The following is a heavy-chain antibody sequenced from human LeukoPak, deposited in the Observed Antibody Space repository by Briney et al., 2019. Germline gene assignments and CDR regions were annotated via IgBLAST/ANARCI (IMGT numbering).Heavy chain of an antibody. J-gene: IGHJ3*02. V-gene: IGHV4-4*02. CDR3: ARGGYSSGWRRHAFDI. CDR2: IYHSGST. Sequence: SETLSLTCAVSGGSISSSNWWSWVRQPPGKGLEWIGEIYHSGSTNYNPSLKSRVTISVDKSKNQFSLKLSSVTAADTAVYYCARGGYSSGWRRHAFDIWGQGTMVTVSS. CDR1: GGSISSSNW. D-gene: IGHD6-19*01.